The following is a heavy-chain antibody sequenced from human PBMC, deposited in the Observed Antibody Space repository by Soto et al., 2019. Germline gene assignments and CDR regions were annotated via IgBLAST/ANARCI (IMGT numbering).Heavy chain of an antibody. V-gene: IGHV3-23*01. D-gene: IGHD3-22*01. CDR2: INTNGGST. Sequence: EVQLLESGGGLVQRGGSLRLSCAASGFTFSSYGMSWVHQAPGKGLEWVSAINTNGGSTFYADSVKGRFTISRDNSKNTLYLQMNSLRAEDTAVYYCAKGFYDSSGNHPHWFDPWGQGTLVTVSS. CDR3: AKGFYDSSGNHPHWFDP. CDR1: GFTFSSYG. J-gene: IGHJ5*02.